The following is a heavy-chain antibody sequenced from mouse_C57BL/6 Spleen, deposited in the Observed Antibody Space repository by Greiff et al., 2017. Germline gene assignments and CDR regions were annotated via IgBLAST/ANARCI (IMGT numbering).Heavy chain of an antibody. CDR1: GYTFTSYW. CDR2: IYPGSGST. J-gene: IGHJ2*01. D-gene: IGHD1-1*01. CDR3: ARSSTTVVATDY. V-gene: IGHV1-55*01. Sequence: VKLQQPGAELVKPGASVKMSCKASGYTFTSYWITWVKQRPGQGLEWIGDIYPGSGSTNYNEKFKSKATLTVDTSSSTAYMQLSSLTSEDSAVYYCARSSTTVVATDYWGQGTTLTVSS.